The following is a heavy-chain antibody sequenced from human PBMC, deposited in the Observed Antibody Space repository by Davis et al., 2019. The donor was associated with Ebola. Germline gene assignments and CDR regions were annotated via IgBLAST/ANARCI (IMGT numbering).Heavy chain of an antibody. CDR1: GGSISSSSYY. Sequence: PSETLSLTCTVSGGSISSSSYYWGWIRQPPGKGLEWIGSIYYSGSTYYNPSLKSRVTISVDTSKNQFSLKLSSVTAADTAVYYCARGVRVPYYDFWSGFPENNWFDPWGQGTLATVSS. V-gene: IGHV4-39*01. D-gene: IGHD3-3*01. CDR3: ARGVRVPYYDFWSGFPENNWFDP. J-gene: IGHJ5*02. CDR2: IYYSGST.